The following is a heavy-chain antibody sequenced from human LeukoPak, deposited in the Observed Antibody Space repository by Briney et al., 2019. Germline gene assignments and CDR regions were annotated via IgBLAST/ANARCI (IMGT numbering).Heavy chain of an antibody. CDR1: GYSFTSYW. CDR3: ARTKRLTGIDTLFDY. CDR2: IYPGDSDT. Sequence: HGESLQISCRGSGYSFTSYWIGWVRQMPGKGLELMGIIYPGDSDTRYSPSFQGQVTISADKSISTAYMQWSSLKASDTAMYYCARTKRLTGIDTLFDYWGQGTLVTVSS. J-gene: IGHJ4*02. D-gene: IGHD1-20*01. V-gene: IGHV5-51*01.